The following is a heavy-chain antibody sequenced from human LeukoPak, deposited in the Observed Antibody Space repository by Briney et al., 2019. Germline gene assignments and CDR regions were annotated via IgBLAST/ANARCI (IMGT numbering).Heavy chain of an antibody. CDR3: VRHDGRGGATMGAFDS. V-gene: IGHV4-39*01. Sequence: SETLSLTCTISAASISSSSHHWGWIRQSPGKGLEWIGSIYYGQTIYYNPSLNGRVTISVVTSKDHFTLQLNSVTAADTAVYYCVRHDGRGGATMGAFDSWGQGSLVTVSS. J-gene: IGHJ5*01. CDR2: IYYGQTI. D-gene: IGHD4/OR15-4a*01. CDR1: AASISSSSHH.